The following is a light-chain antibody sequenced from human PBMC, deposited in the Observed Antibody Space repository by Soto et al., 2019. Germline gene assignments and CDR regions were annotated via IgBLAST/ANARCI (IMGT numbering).Light chain of an antibody. CDR2: EDN. CDR1: SGSIASNY. CDR3: QSYDSSEGV. J-gene: IGLJ1*01. Sequence: NFMLTQPHSVSASPGKTVTISCTRSSGSIASNYVQWYQQRPGSSPTTVIYEDNQRPSGVPDRFSGSIDSSSNSASLTISGLKTEDEADYYCQSYDSSEGVFGTGTKVTVL. V-gene: IGLV6-57*01.